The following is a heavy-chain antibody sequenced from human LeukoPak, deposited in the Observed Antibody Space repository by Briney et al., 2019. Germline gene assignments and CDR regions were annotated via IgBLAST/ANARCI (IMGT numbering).Heavy chain of an antibody. Sequence: PSETLSLTCTVSGGSISNSSYYWGWIRQPPGKGLEWIGSIYYSGSTYYNPSLKSRVTISVDTSKNQFSLKLSSVTAADTAVYYCARQGYSYGLSKPDYWGQGTLVTVSS. CDR3: ARQGYSYGLSKPDY. CDR2: IYYSGST. V-gene: IGHV4-39*01. J-gene: IGHJ4*02. CDR1: GGSISNSSYY. D-gene: IGHD5-18*01.